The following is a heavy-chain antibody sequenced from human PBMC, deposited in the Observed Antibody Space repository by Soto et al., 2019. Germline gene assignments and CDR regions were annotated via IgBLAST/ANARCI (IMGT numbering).Heavy chain of an antibody. CDR2: ISSSGSTI. V-gene: IGHV3-11*01. Sequence: PGGSLRLSCAASGFTFSDYCMSWIRQAPGKGLEWVSYISSSGSTIYYADSVKGRFTISRDNAKNSLYLQMNSLRAEDTAVYYCAIYCSSTSCYARPTDYWGQGTLVTVSS. J-gene: IGHJ4*02. D-gene: IGHD2-2*01. CDR1: GFTFSDYC. CDR3: AIYCSSTSCYARPTDY.